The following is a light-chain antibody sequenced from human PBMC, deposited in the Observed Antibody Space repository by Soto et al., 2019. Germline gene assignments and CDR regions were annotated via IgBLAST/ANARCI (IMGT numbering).Light chain of an antibody. CDR1: QSVSSY. Sequence: EIVLTQSPATLSLSPGERATLSCRASQSVSSYLAWYQQKPGQAPRLLIYDASNRATGIPARFSGSGAGTAFTLTISSLEPEDFALYYCQQRSNWPRWTFGQGTKVEIK. CDR2: DAS. CDR3: QQRSNWPRWT. J-gene: IGKJ1*01. V-gene: IGKV3-11*01.